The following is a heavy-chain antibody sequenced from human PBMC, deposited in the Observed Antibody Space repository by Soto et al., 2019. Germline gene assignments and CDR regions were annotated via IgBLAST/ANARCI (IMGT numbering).Heavy chain of an antibody. CDR2: FDDEQGET. CDR1: GYTLSELS. V-gene: IGHV1-24*01. Sequence: GASVKVSCKVSGYTLSELSMSWVRQTPGKGLEWMGGFDDEQGETLYAQKFQGRVTMTEDTSADTAYMELTGLRSEDTAVYYCATDYNLYKKSAPHPLSIWGQGTMVTVSS. J-gene: IGHJ3*02. CDR3: ATDYNLYKKSAPHPLSI. D-gene: IGHD1-20*01.